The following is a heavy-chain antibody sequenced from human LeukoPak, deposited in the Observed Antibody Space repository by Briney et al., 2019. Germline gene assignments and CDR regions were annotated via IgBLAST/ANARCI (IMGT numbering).Heavy chain of an antibody. V-gene: IGHV3-30-3*01. J-gene: IGHJ4*02. CDR2: ITYDGSNK. CDR1: GFTFSSYA. Sequence: PGGSLRLSCAASGFTFSSYAMHWVRQAPGKELEWVAVITYDGSNKYYADSVKGRFTISRDNSKNTLYLQMNSLRAEDTAVYYCARGTRRDGYNYWGQGTLVTVSS. D-gene: IGHD5-24*01. CDR3: ARGTRRDGYNY.